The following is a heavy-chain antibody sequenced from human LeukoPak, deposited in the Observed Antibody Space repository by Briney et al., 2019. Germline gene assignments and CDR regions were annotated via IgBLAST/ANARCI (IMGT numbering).Heavy chain of an antibody. Sequence: GGSLRLSCAASGFTFSSYSMNWVRQAPGKGLEWVSSISSSSSYIYYADSVKGRFTISRDNAKNSLYLQMNSLRAEDTAVYYCAKDLSGRVVPATTDYWGQGTLVTVSS. CDR1: GFTFSSYS. CDR3: AKDLSGRVVPATTDY. CDR2: ISSSSSYI. V-gene: IGHV3-21*01. D-gene: IGHD2-2*01. J-gene: IGHJ4*02.